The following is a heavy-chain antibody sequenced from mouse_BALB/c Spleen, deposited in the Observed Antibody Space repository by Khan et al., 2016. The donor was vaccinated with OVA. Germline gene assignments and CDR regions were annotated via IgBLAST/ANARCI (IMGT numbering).Heavy chain of an antibody. Sequence: QVQLQQSGAELAKPGASVKTSCKASGYTFINYWILWVKQRPGQGLEWIGYINPSTGYTEYNQNFKDKATLTADKSSSTAYMQLSSLISEDSAVYYCARRGLRWDFDYWGQGTTLTVSS. D-gene: IGHD1-1*01. CDR3: ARRGLRWDFDY. CDR2: INPSTGYT. J-gene: IGHJ2*01. CDR1: GYTFINYW. V-gene: IGHV1-7*01.